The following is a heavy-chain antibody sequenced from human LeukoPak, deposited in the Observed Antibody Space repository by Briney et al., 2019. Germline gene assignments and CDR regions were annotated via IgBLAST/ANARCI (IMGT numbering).Heavy chain of an antibody. Sequence: SETLSLTCSVSGGSISSYYWSWIRQPAGKGLEWIGRIYTSGSTNYNPSLKSRVTMSVDTSKNQFSLKLSSVTAADTAVYYCAREPTTYYDFWSGYFDFGYWGQGTLVTVSS. D-gene: IGHD3-3*01. CDR1: GGSISSYY. CDR2: IYTSGST. CDR3: AREPTTYYDFWSGYFDFGY. J-gene: IGHJ4*02. V-gene: IGHV4-4*07.